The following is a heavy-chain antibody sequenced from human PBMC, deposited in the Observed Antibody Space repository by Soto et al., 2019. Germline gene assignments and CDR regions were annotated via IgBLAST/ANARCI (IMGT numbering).Heavy chain of an antibody. CDR3: AKNTHYADTSGYYPFDY. V-gene: IGHV3-30*18. CDR1: GFTFSSYA. Sequence: QVQLVESGGGVVQPGRSLRLSCAASGFTFSSYAMHWVRQAPGKGLEGVALISFDGNNIYFSDSLKGRFTISRDDSKNTMYLQMSSLRAEDTAVYYCAKNTHYADTSGYYPFDYWGQGTLVTVSS. D-gene: IGHD3-22*01. J-gene: IGHJ4*02. CDR2: ISFDGNNI.